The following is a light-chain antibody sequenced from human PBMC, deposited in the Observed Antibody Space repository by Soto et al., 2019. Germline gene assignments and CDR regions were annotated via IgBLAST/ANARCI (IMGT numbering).Light chain of an antibody. Sequence: QPVLTQPPSVSGAPGQRVTISCTGTSSNIGAGYDVHWYQQFPGTAPKLLIYDNNNRPSGVPDRFSGSKSGTSASLAITGLQAEDEADYYCQSYDSNVVFGGGTKLTVL. CDR2: DNN. CDR1: SSNIGAGYD. J-gene: IGLJ2*01. CDR3: QSYDSNVV. V-gene: IGLV1-40*01.